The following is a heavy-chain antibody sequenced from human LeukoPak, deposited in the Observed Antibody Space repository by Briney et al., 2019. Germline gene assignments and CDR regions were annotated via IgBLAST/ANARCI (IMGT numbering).Heavy chain of an antibody. V-gene: IGHV3-21*01. D-gene: IGHD3-10*01. Sequence: GGSLRLSCAASGFTFSTYSMNWVRQAPGKGLEWVSCISSSSYIYYADSVKGRFTISRDNAKNSLYLQMNSLRAEDTAVYYCARADMVRGVIHYYFDYWGQGTLVTVSS. CDR2: ISSSSYI. CDR1: GFTFSTYS. J-gene: IGHJ4*02. CDR3: ARADMVRGVIHYYFDY.